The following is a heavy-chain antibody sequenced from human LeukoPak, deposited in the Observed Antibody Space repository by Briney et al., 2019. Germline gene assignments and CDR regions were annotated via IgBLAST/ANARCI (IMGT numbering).Heavy chain of an antibody. CDR2: IIPIFGTA. CDR1: GGTFSSYA. D-gene: IGHD5-12*01. V-gene: IGHV1-69*05. Sequence: SSVKVSCKASGGTFSSYAISWVRQAPGQGLEWMGRIIPIFGTANYAQKFQGRVTITTDESTSTAYMELSSLRSEDTAVYYCARAAEAWPSRYYFDYWGQGTLVTVSS. J-gene: IGHJ4*02. CDR3: ARAAEAWPSRYYFDY.